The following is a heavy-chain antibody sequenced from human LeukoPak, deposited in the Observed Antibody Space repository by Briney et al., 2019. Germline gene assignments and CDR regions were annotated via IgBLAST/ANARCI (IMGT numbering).Heavy chain of an antibody. J-gene: IGHJ6*02. V-gene: IGHV1-24*01. Sequence: ASVKVSCQVSGYTLTELSMHWVRQAPGKGLEWMGGFDPEDGETIYAQKFQGRVTMTEDTSTDTAYMELSSLRSEDTAVYYCATVTVVVPAARYYYYGMDVWGQGTTVTVSS. CDR1: GYTLTELS. CDR2: FDPEDGET. CDR3: ATVTVVVPAARYYYYGMDV. D-gene: IGHD2-2*01.